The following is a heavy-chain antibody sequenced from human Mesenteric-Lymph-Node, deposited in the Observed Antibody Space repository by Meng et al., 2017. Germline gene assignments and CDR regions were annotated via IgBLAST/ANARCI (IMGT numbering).Heavy chain of an antibody. CDR3: AKGAIFGVVIINYYYGMDV. D-gene: IGHD3-3*01. Sequence: GGSLRLSCAASGISVSSNYMIWVRQAPGKGLEWVANIKQDGSEKYYVDSVKGRFTISRDNAKNSLYLQMNSLRAEDTAVYYCAKGAIFGVVIINYYYGMDVWGQGTTVTVSS. V-gene: IGHV3-7*03. CDR1: GISVSSNY. J-gene: IGHJ6*02. CDR2: IKQDGSEK.